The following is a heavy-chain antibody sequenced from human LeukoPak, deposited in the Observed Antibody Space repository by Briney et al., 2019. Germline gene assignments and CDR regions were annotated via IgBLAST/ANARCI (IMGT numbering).Heavy chain of an antibody. CDR1: GITFSSYW. V-gene: IGHV3-74*01. CDR2: INSDGSST. CDR3: PIEATPDILTGYQKPDYYYYGMDV. D-gene: IGHD3-9*01. J-gene: IGHJ6*02. Sequence: GGSLRLSCAASGITFSSYWMQWVRQAPGKGLVWVSRINSDGSSTSYADSVKGRFTISRDNAKNTLYLQMNSLRAEDTAVYYCPIEATPDILTGYQKPDYYYYGMDVWGQGTTVTVSS.